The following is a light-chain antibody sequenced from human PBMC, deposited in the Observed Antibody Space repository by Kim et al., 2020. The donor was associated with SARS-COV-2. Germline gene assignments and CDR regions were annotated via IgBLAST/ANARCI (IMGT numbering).Light chain of an antibody. CDR2: AAS. CDR1: QSISND. Sequence: ASVGDRVTISCRASQSISNDLGWYQQKPGKAPRLLIYAASSLQSGVPSRFSGSGSGTDFTLTISSLQPEDFATYYCLQYYNYPFTFGPGTKVDIK. CDR3: LQYYNYPFT. V-gene: IGKV1-6*01. J-gene: IGKJ3*01.